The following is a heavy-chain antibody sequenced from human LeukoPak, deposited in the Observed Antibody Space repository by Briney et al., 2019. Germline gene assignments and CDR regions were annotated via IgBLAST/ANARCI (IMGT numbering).Heavy chain of an antibody. Sequence: SETLSLTCTVSGGSISSGDYYWSWIRQPPGKGLEWVGYIYYSGSTYYNPSLKSRVTISVDTSKNQFSLKLSSVTAADTAVYYCARDSVRGVMYYWGQGTLVTVSS. D-gene: IGHD3-10*02. CDR3: ARDSVRGVMYY. CDR2: IYYSGST. V-gene: IGHV4-30-4*01. J-gene: IGHJ4*02. CDR1: GGSISSGDYY.